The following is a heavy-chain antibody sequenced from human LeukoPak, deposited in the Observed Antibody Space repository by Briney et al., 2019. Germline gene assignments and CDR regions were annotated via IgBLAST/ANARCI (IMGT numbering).Heavy chain of an antibody. CDR3: ARDLTWGVRMVYAPGDY. D-gene: IGHD2-8*01. CDR1: GYTVTDYY. CDR2: INPKSGGT. V-gene: IGHV1-2*02. Sequence: EASVTVSCTASGYTVTDYYLHWVRQAPGQGLEWMGWINPKSGGTNYAQKFQGRVTMTRDTSISTAYMELSRLRSDDTAVYYCARDLTWGVRMVYAPGDYWGQGTLVTVSS. J-gene: IGHJ4*02.